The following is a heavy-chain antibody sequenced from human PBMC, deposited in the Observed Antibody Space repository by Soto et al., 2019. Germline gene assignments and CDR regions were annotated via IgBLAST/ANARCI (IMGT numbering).Heavy chain of an antibody. Sequence: EVQLVESGGGLVKPGGSLRLSCAASGFAFNTYTMNWVRQAPGKGLEWVSSIGWSGSDMYYADSVKGRFTISSDNAENSLYLQLISLRAEDTAVYYCVCGAHRGYWGLGTLVTVSS. J-gene: IGHJ4*02. CDR2: IGWSGSDM. D-gene: IGHD4-17*01. V-gene: IGHV3-21*01. CDR1: GFAFNTYT. CDR3: VCGAHRGY.